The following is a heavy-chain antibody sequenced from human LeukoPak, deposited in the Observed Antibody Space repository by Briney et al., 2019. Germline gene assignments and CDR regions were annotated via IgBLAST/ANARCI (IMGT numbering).Heavy chain of an antibody. J-gene: IGHJ4*02. CDR2: IYTSGST. D-gene: IGHD1-26*01. Sequence: SQTLSLTCTVSGGSISSGSYYWSWIRQPAGKGLEWIGRIYTSGSTNYNPSLKSRVTISVDTSKNQFSLKLSSETAADTAVYYCARVGFTSFDYWGQGTLVTVSS. V-gene: IGHV4-61*02. CDR1: GGSISSGSYY. CDR3: ARVGFTSFDY.